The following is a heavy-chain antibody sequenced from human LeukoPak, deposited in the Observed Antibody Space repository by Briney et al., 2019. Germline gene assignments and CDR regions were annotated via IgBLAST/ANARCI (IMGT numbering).Heavy chain of an antibody. J-gene: IGHJ5*02. CDR3: ARDQSGITGTIWFDP. D-gene: IGHD1-7*01. CDR2: INSDGSST. V-gene: IGHV3-74*01. Sequence: GGSLRLSCAASGFTFSSYWMHWVRQAPGKGLVWVSRINSDGSSTNYADSVKGRFTMSRDNAKNTLYLQMNSLRVEDTAVYYCARDQSGITGTIWFDPWGQGTLVTVSS. CDR1: GFTFSSYW.